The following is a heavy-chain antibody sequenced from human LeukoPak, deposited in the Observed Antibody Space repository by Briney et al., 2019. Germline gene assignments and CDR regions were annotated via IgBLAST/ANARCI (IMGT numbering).Heavy chain of an antibody. V-gene: IGHV3-43*02. CDR1: GFTFDDYA. D-gene: IGHD5-18*01. J-gene: IGHJ4*02. CDR3: ANDVDTAMPRDY. Sequence: GSLRLSCAASGFTFDDYAMHWVRQAPGKGLEWVSLISGDGGSTYYADSVKGRFTISRDNSKNSLYLQMNSLRTEDPALYYCANDVDTAMPRDYWGQGTLVTVSS. CDR2: ISGDGGST.